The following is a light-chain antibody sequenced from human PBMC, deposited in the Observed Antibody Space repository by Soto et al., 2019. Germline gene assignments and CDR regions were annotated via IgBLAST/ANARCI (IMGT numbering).Light chain of an antibody. Sequence: DIQMTQSPSTLSASVGDRVTITCRASQSISSWLAWYQQKPGKDPKLLIYDASSLESGVPSRFSGSGSGTEFTLTISSLQPDEFATYYCQQSNSYSLTFGGGNKVEIK. J-gene: IGKJ4*01. CDR2: DAS. CDR3: QQSNSYSLT. CDR1: QSISSW. V-gene: IGKV1-5*01.